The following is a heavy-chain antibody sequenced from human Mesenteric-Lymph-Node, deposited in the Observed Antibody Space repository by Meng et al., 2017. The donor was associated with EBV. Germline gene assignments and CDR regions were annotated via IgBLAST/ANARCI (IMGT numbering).Heavy chain of an antibody. CDR3: VRDHRTLTGSLDP. CDR1: GYTFIAYY. V-gene: IGHV1-2*06. Sequence: QVQLVPSGAEVKKPGASVKVSCNASGYTFIAYYIHWVRQAPGQGLEWMGRINPNSGATNYAEKFQGRVTMTRDTSITTVYMEMSRLRSDDTAVYYCVRDHRTLTGSLDPWGQGTLVTVSS. J-gene: IGHJ5*02. D-gene: IGHD3-9*01. CDR2: INPNSGAT.